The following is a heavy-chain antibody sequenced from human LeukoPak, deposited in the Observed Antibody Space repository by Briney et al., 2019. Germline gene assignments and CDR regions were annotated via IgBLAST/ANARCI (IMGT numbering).Heavy chain of an antibody. CDR1: GVSISSLF. J-gene: IGHJ5*02. D-gene: IGHD6-6*01. CDR3: ASTADGSSAKS. CDR2: INYRGNT. V-gene: IGHV4-59*08. Sequence: PSETLSHTYSLSGVSISSLFLIGIRQPPGKGLEWIGYINYRGNTEYSPSLRSRVTISADTSKNQVSLRLTSVTAADTAVYYCASTADGSSAKSWGQGTLVTVSS.